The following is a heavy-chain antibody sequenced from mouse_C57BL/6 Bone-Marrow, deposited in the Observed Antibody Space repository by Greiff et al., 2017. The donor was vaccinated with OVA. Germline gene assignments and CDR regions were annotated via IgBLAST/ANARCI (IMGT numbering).Heavy chain of an antibody. J-gene: IGHJ1*03. V-gene: IGHV1-4*01. D-gene: IGHD2-5*01. Sequence: VKLMESGAELARPGASVKMSCKASGYTFTSYTMHWVKQRPGQGLEWIGYINPSSGYTKYNQKFKDKATLTADKSSSTAYMQLSSLTSEDSAVYYCARSYSNYVDWYFDVWGTGTTVTVSS. CDR2: INPSSGYT. CDR1: GYTFTSYT. CDR3: ARSYSNYVDWYFDV.